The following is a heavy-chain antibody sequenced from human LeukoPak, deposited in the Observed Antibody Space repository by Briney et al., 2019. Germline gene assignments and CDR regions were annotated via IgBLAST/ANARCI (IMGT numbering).Heavy chain of an antibody. V-gene: IGHV3-74*01. D-gene: IGHD3-16*02. CDR1: GFTFGSYA. J-gene: IGHJ4*02. Sequence: GGSLRLSCAASGFTFGSYAMHWVRQAPGKGLVWVSRINSDGSATAYADSVKGRFTISRDNAENTLYLQMNSLRAEDTAVYYCAKGTAGYHSSYFDYWGQGTLVTVSS. CDR2: INSDGSAT. CDR3: AKGTAGYHSSYFDY.